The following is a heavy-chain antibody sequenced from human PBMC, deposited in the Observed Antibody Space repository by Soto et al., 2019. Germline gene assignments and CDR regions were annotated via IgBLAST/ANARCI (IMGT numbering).Heavy chain of an antibody. CDR1: GYTFTSYG. Sequence: ASVKVSCKASGYTFTSYGISWVRQAPGQGLEWMGWISAYNGNTNYAQKLQGRVTMTTDTSTSTAYMELRSLRSDDTAVYYCARGTIAARPDFPPGMDVWGQGTTVIVSS. D-gene: IGHD6-6*01. V-gene: IGHV1-18*04. J-gene: IGHJ6*02. CDR3: ARGTIAARPDFPPGMDV. CDR2: ISAYNGNT.